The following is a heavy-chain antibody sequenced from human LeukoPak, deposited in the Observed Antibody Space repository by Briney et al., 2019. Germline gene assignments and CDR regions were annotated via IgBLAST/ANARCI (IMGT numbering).Heavy chain of an antibody. V-gene: IGHV3-23*01. CDR3: VRDAGPCGPSYWYFDL. D-gene: IGHD2-2*01. Sequence: GGSLRLSCAASGFTLSDYAMTWVRQAPGKGLEWVSVITRSGGDTKYAVSVKGRFTISKDISKSTLSLQMNNLRAEDTATYYCVRDAGPCGPSYWYFDLWGRGSRVTVSS. CDR2: ITRSGGDT. CDR1: GFTLSDYA. J-gene: IGHJ2*01.